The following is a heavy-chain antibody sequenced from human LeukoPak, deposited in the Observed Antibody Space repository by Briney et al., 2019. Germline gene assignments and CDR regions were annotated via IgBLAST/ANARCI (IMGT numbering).Heavy chain of an antibody. CDR1: GYTFTSYA. Sequence: ASVKVSCKASGYTFTSYAMHWVRQAPGQRLEWMGWINAGHGNTKYSQEFQGRVTITRDTSASTAYMELSSLRSEDTAVYYCARSYHYYDSSGYSMGDTFEIWGQGTMVTVSS. J-gene: IGHJ3*02. V-gene: IGHV1-3*03. CDR2: INAGHGNT. D-gene: IGHD3-22*01. CDR3: ARSYHYYDSSGYSMGDTFEI.